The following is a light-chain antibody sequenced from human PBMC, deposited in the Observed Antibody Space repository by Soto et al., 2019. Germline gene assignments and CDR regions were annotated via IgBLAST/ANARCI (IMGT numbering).Light chain of an antibody. CDR2: GAS. V-gene: IGKV3-20*01. J-gene: IGKJ1*01. CDR1: QSVRSSY. Sequence: EKVMTQSPASLSLSPGERATLSCRASQSVRSSYLAWYQQKPGQAPRLLIYGASSRATGIPDRFSGSGSGTDFTLTISRLEPEDFAVYYCQQYGSSTWTFGQGTKVDI. CDR3: QQYGSSTWT.